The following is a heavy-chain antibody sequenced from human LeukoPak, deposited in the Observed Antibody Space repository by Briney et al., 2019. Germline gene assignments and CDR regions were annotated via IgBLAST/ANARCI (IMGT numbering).Heavy chain of an antibody. D-gene: IGHD6-19*01. CDR1: GFTFSNYW. CDR2: INGDGSST. CDR3: ASSGCYNWFDP. V-gene: IGHV3-74*01. Sequence: GGSLRLSCVASGFTFSNYWMHWVRQAPGKGLVWVSRINGDGSSTIYADSVKGRFTISRDNAKNAFYLQMNSLRGEDTAVYYCASSGCYNWFDPWGQGTLVTVSS. J-gene: IGHJ5*02.